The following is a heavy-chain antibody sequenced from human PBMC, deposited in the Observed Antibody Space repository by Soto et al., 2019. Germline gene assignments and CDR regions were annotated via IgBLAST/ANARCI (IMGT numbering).Heavy chain of an antibody. V-gene: IGHV3-11*06. CDR2: ISSSSDYT. CDR3: ARGGVRGTTSRGQVYN. J-gene: IGHJ4*02. CDR1: GFTFSDYY. Sequence: QVQVVESGGGLVKPGGSLRLSCAASGFTFSDYYMNWIRQAPGKGLEWVSYISSSSDYTKYAVSVKGRCTISRDNPKSSLYLQMNSLRAEDTAVYYCARGGVRGTTSRGQVYNWGQGTLVTVSS. D-gene: IGHD1-7*01.